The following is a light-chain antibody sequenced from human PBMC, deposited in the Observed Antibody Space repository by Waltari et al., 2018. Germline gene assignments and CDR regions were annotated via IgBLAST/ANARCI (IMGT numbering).Light chain of an antibody. V-gene: IGLV1-40*01. CDR1: SSHFGAAYD. Sequence: SVLKQPPSVSGAPGLRVTISCTGSSSHFGAAYDVQRYQHLPGTAPKLLIYGNTNRPSGVPDRFSGSKSGTSASLAITGLQSEDEADYYCQSYDSSLSGSAFGGGTKLTVL. CDR2: GNT. CDR3: QSYDSSLSGSA. J-gene: IGLJ2*01.